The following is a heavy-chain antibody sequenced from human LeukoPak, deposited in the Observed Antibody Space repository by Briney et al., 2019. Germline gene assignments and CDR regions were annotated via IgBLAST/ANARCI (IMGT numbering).Heavy chain of an antibody. Sequence: GGSLRLSCAASGFTFSSYGMHWVRQAPGKGLEWVAFIRYDGSNKYYADSVKGRFTISRDNSKNTLYQQMNSLRAEDTAVYYCAKDRGFWSGEDYFDYWGQGTLVTVSS. J-gene: IGHJ4*02. CDR2: IRYDGSNK. V-gene: IGHV3-30*02. D-gene: IGHD3-3*01. CDR3: AKDRGFWSGEDYFDY. CDR1: GFTFSSYG.